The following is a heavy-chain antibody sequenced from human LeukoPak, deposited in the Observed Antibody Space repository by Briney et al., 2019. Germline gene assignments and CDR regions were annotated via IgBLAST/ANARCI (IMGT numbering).Heavy chain of an antibody. Sequence: GGFLRLSCAASGFTFSSYAMTWVRQAPGKGLEWVSGISGGGDSTYYADSVKGRFTISRDNTKKILYLQMNSLRADDTAVYYCARATTTYYYYYMDVWGKGTTVTVSS. CDR2: ISGGGDST. D-gene: IGHD4-17*01. CDR1: GFTFSSYA. V-gene: IGHV3-23*01. J-gene: IGHJ6*03. CDR3: ARATTTYYYYYMDV.